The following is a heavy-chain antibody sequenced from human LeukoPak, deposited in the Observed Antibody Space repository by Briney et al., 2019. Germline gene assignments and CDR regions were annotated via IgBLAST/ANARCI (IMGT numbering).Heavy chain of an antibody. CDR3: ARGGNCSSTSCQTYYYYGMDV. V-gene: IGHV1-69*04. Sequence: GASVKVSCKASGGTFSSYAISWVRQAPGQGLEWMGRIIPIFGIANYAQKFQGRVTITADNSTSTAYMELSSLRSEDTAVYYCARGGNCSSTSCQTYYYYGMDVWGQGTTVTVSS. D-gene: IGHD2-2*01. CDR1: GGTFSSYA. J-gene: IGHJ6*02. CDR2: IIPIFGIA.